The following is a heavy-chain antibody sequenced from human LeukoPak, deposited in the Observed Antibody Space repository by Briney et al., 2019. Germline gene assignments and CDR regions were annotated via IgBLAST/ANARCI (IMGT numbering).Heavy chain of an antibody. D-gene: IGHD1-26*01. CDR1: GFTFSDYS. V-gene: IGHV3-21*01. Sequence: PGRSLRLSCAASGFTFSDYSMNWVRQAPGKGLEWVSSISSRSTSIYYADSVKGRFTISRDSAKKLVYLQMNSLRAEDTAVYYCARDDRVGALLWGQGTLVTVSS. CDR2: ISSRSTSI. J-gene: IGHJ4*02. CDR3: ARDDRVGALL.